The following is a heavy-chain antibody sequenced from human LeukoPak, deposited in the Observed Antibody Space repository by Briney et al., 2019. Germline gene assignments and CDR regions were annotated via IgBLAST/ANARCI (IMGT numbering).Heavy chain of an antibody. CDR2: NNGDGSTT. CDR1: GFSLSGYW. J-gene: IGHJ5*02. Sequence: PGGSLRLSCVASGFSLSGYWMYWVRHAPGKGLMYISRNNGDGSTTNYADVVKGRFTMSRDNVKNTLYLQMNSLRVEDTAVYYCARDPRNIGLAPWGQGTLVTVSS. V-gene: IGHV3-74*01. CDR3: ARDPRNIGLAP. D-gene: IGHD5-12*01.